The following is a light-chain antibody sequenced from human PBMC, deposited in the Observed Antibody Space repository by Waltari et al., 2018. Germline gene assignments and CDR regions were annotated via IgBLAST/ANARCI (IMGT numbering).Light chain of an antibody. J-gene: IGKJ1*01. V-gene: IGKV3-20*01. Sequence: EIVLTQSPGTLSLSPGERATLSCRASESIGRTLAWDQQKPGQPPRLLVYEASSRATGIPGRFSGSGSGTDFSLTISRLEPEDFAVYYCQKYGTRPATFGQGTKVEIK. CDR3: QKYGTRPAT. CDR1: ESIGRT. CDR2: EAS.